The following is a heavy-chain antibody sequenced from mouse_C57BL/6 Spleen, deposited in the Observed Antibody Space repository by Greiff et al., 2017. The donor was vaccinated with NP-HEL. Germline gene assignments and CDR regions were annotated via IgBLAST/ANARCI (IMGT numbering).Heavy chain of an antibody. CDR1: GFTFSDYG. CDR3: ARTQLALDY. V-gene: IGHV5-17*01. Sequence: DVKLVESGGGLVKPGGSLKLSCAASGFTFSDYGMHWVRQAPEKGLEWVAYISSGSSTIYYADTVKGRFTISRDNAKNTLFLQMTSLRSEDTAMYYCARTQLALDYWGQGTTLTVSS. CDR2: ISSGSSTI. J-gene: IGHJ2*01. D-gene: IGHD4-1*02.